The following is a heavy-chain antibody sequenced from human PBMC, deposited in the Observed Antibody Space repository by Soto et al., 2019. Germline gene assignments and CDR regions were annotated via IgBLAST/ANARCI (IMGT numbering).Heavy chain of an antibody. CDR2: INTRNGVT. CDR1: GYTFISYY. D-gene: IGHD3-10*01. V-gene: IGHV1-2*02. Sequence: ASVKVSCKASGYTFISYYMHWVRQAPGHGLEWMGWINTRNGVTKYAQGFQDRVTMTRDASVSTAYMQLTWLTSDDTAVYYCARGTGSSWYDPWGQGTLVTVSS. J-gene: IGHJ5*02. CDR3: ARGTGSSWYDP.